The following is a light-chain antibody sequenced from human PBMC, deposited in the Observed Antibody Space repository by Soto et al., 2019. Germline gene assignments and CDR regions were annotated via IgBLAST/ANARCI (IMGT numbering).Light chain of an antibody. V-gene: IGKV3-15*01. CDR3: HQYNDCPPLT. CDR1: QSITAN. Sequence: EIVLTQSPSALSVSPGERATLYCRASQSITANLAWYQQKPGQAPKLLVYGASTRASGVPARFSGGGSGTAFTPPISSRLSHDFGAYYCHQYNDCPPLTFGEGSQVEIK. J-gene: IGKJ4*01. CDR2: GAS.